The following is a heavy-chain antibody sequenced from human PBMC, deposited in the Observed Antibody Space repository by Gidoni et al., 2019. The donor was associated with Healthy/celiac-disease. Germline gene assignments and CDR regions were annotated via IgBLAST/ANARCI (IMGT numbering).Heavy chain of an antibody. CDR2: IYTSGST. V-gene: IGHV4-4*07. Sequence: QVQLQDSGPGLVKPAETPSLPCTLLGGSTTSYYWSCIRQPSGKGLEWIVRIYTSGSTNYSPSLKSRVTMSVDTSKNQFYLELSSVTAADTAVYYCAREGKKLVVDYWGQGTLVTVSS. D-gene: IGHD6-13*01. CDR1: GGSTTSYY. CDR3: AREGKKLVVDY. J-gene: IGHJ4*02.